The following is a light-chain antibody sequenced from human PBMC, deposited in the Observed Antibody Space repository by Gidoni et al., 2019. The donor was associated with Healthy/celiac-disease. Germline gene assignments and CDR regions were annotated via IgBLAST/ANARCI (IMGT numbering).Light chain of an antibody. Sequence: QSALTQPASVSGSPGQSITISCTGTSSHVGGSNSVSWYQQHPGKAPKLMIYDVSNRPSGVSNRFSGSKSGNTASLTISGLQAEDEADYYCSSYTSSSVVFGGGTKLTVL. J-gene: IGLJ2*01. CDR2: DVS. CDR1: SSHVGGSNS. V-gene: IGLV2-14*03. CDR3: SSYTSSSVV.